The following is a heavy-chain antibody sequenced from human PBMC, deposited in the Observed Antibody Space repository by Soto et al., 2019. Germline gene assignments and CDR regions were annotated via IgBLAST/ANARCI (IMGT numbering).Heavy chain of an antibody. V-gene: IGHV3-48*02. CDR1: GFTFSGYS. CDR2: ISSSSSTI. D-gene: IGHD3-10*01. Sequence: PGGSLRLSCAASGFTFSGYSMNWVRQAPGKGLEWVSYISSSSSTIYYADSVKGRFTISRDNAKNSLYLQMNSLRDEDTAVYYCARDGGLLWFGEPYYYYGMDVWGQGTTVTVSS. J-gene: IGHJ6*02. CDR3: ARDGGLLWFGEPYYYYGMDV.